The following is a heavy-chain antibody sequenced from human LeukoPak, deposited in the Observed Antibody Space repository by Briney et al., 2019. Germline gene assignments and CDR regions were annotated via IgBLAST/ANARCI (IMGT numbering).Heavy chain of an antibody. CDR3: ARDQGLFFDF. J-gene: IGHJ4*02. CDR1: GDSVSSNSVT. CDR2: AYYRSQRFD. D-gene: IGHD4/OR15-4a*01. V-gene: IGHV6-1*01. Sequence: SQTLSLTCAISGDSVSSNSVTWNWIRQSPSRGLEWLGRAYYRSQRFDDSVFSLKSRIRVNADTSKNQFSLQLTSVTPEDTAVYFCARDQGLFFDFWGQGTLVTVSS.